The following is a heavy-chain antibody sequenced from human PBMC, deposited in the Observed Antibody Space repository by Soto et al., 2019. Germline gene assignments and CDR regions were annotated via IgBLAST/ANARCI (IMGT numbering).Heavy chain of an antibody. J-gene: IGHJ4*02. V-gene: IGHV1-69*02. CDR3: ARATSARAVAGIDY. D-gene: IGHD6-19*01. Sequence: GVSVKVSCKASGGTFSSYTISWVRQAPGQGLEWMGRIIPILGIANYAQKFQGRVTITADKSTSTAYMELSSLRSEDTAVYYCARATSARAVAGIDYWGQGTLVTVSS. CDR2: IIPILGIA. CDR1: GGTFSSYT.